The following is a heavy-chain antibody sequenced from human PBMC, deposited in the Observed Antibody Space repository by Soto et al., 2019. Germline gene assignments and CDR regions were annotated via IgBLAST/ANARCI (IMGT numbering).Heavy chain of an antibody. CDR3: ARRYSSGWYFFDY. D-gene: IGHD6-19*01. CDR2: IYSCGST. Sequence: GGSLRLSCAASGFTVSSNYMSWVRQAPGKGLEWVSVIYSCGSTYYADSVKGRFTISRDNSKNTLYLQMNSLRAEDTAVYYCARRYSSGWYFFDYWGQGTLVTVSS. CDR1: GFTVSSNY. V-gene: IGHV3-53*01. J-gene: IGHJ4*02.